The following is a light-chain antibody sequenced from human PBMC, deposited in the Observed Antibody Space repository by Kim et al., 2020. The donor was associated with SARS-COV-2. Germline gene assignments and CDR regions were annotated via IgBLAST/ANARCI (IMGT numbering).Light chain of an antibody. Sequence: GQSITISCTGTSSDVGGYNYVSWYQQHPGKAPKLMIYEVSKRPSGVPDRFSGSKSGNTASLTVSGLQAEDEADYYCSSYAGSNTIFGGGTQLTVL. V-gene: IGLV2-8*01. CDR1: SSDVGGYNY. J-gene: IGLJ2*01. CDR2: EVS. CDR3: SSYAGSNTI.